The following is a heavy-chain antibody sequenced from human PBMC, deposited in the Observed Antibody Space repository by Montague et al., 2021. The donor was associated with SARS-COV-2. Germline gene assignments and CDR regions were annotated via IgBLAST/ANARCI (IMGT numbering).Heavy chain of an antibody. J-gene: IGHJ6*02. Sequence: CAISGDSVSSNSGAWNWLRQSPSRGLEWLGRTYYRSKWYYNYGVSVESRMTVNADTSKNQVFLQLNSVTPEDTAVYFCARGLPAGPNFGMDVWGQGTTVTVSS. CDR2: TYYRSKWYY. CDR3: ARGLPAGPNFGMDV. V-gene: IGHV6-1*01. CDR1: GDSVSSNSGA. D-gene: IGHD2-2*01.